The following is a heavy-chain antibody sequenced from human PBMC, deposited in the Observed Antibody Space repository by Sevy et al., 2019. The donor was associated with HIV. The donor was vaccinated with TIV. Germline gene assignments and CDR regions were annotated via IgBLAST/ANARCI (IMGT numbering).Heavy chain of an antibody. CDR2: IKTDNGNT. Sequence: ASVKVSCKASGYSFTNYAIHWVRQAPGQGLEWMGWIKTDNGNTKYSQRFQGRVTITRETSATTAYMEMSSLGYDDTALYFWARGKGGIFGVVVGQFDSWGQGTLVTVSS. J-gene: IGHJ4*02. V-gene: IGHV1-3*04. CDR3: ARGKGGIFGVVVGQFDS. CDR1: GYSFTNYA. D-gene: IGHD3-3*01.